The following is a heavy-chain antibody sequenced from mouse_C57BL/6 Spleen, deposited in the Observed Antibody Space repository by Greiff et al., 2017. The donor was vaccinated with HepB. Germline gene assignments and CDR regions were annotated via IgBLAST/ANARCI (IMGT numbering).Heavy chain of an antibody. CDR3: ARQTGTYFDY. CDR1: GFTFSSYG. D-gene: IGHD4-1*01. J-gene: IGHJ2*01. Sequence: EVKLVESGGDLVKPGGSLKLSCAASGFTFSSYGMSWVRQTPDKRLEWVATISSGGSYTYYPDSVKGRFTISRDNAKNTLYLQMSSLKSEDTAMYYCARQTGTYFDYWGQGTTLTVSA. CDR2: ISSGGSYT. V-gene: IGHV5-6*01.